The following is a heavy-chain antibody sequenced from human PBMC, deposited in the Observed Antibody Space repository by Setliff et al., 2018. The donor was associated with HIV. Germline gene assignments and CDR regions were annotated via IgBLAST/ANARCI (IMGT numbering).Heavy chain of an antibody. D-gene: IGHD1-7*01. V-gene: IGHV1-69*13. CDR3: AGDGPQGELLDS. J-gene: IGHJ5*01. CDR2: IMPIFGTP. CDR1: GGTFSSYA. Sequence: SVKVSCKASGGTFSSYAISWVRQAPGQGLEWMGGIMPIFGTPIYAQKFQGRVSITAHESTTTSYMELTSLRSEDTAIYYCAGDGPQGELLDSWGLGTPVTVSS.